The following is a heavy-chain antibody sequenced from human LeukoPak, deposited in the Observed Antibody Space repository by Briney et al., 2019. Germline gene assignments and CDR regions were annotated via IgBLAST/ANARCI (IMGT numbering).Heavy chain of an antibody. Sequence: ASVKVSCKASGYTFTGYYMHWVRQAPGQGLEWMGRINPNSGGTNYAQKFQGRVTMTRDTSISTAYMELSRLRSDDTAVYYCARDRYCSSTSCSLPDYWGQGTLVTVSS. J-gene: IGHJ4*02. CDR2: INPNSGGT. D-gene: IGHD2-2*01. CDR3: ARDRYCSSTSCSLPDY. CDR1: GYTFTGYY. V-gene: IGHV1-2*02.